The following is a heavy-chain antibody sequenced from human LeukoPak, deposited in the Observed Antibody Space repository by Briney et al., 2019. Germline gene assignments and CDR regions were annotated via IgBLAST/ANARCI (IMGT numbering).Heavy chain of an antibody. V-gene: IGHV3-30-3*01. J-gene: IGHJ4*02. Sequence: GGSLTLSCAASGFTFSSYAMHWVRQAPGKGLEGVAVISYDGSNKYYADSVKGRFTISRDNSKNTMYLQMNSLRAEDTAVYYCARDRQYSSSWLYFDYWGQGTLVTVSS. CDR1: GFTFSSYA. CDR3: ARDRQYSSSWLYFDY. CDR2: ISYDGSNK. D-gene: IGHD6-13*01.